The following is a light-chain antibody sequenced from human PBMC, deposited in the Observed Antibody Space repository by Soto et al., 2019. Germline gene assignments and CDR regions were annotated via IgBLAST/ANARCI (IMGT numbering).Light chain of an antibody. V-gene: IGLV1-47*02. CDR2: SNN. Sequence: QSVLTQPPSASGTPGQRVTISCSGSSSNIGSNYVYWYQQLPGTAPKLLIYSNNQRPSGVPDRFSGSKSGTSASLAISGLRSEDEADYFCAAWDGSLSGLFVFGTRTKVTVL. CDR3: AAWDGSLSGLFV. CDR1: SSNIGSNY. J-gene: IGLJ1*01.